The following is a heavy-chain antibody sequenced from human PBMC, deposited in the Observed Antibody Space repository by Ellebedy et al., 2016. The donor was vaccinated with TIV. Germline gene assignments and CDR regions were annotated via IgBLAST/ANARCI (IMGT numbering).Heavy chain of an antibody. Sequence: GESLKISXAASGFNFSDYYMTWIRQAPGKGLQWVSFISSTSSYTNYADSVKGRFTISRDNAKNSLFLQMNSLRAEDTAVYYCTRNLGHYLLSDWGQGSLVTVSS. J-gene: IGHJ4*02. CDR1: GFNFSDYY. CDR3: TRNLGHYLLSD. CDR2: ISSTSSYT. V-gene: IGHV3-11*06. D-gene: IGHD2-15*01.